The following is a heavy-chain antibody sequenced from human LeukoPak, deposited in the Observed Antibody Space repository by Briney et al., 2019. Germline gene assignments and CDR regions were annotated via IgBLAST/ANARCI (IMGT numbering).Heavy chain of an antibody. CDR1: GGYISSYF. Sequence: PSETLSLTCTVSGGYISSYFWSWIRQPPGEGVGWIGYIYTSGSTNYNPSLKSRVTISVDTSKNQFSLKLSSVTAADTAVYYCASSYGRGGYGDFDYWGQGTLVTVSS. J-gene: IGHJ4*02. D-gene: IGHD5-12*01. V-gene: IGHV4-4*09. CDR2: IYTSGST. CDR3: ASSYGRGGYGDFDY.